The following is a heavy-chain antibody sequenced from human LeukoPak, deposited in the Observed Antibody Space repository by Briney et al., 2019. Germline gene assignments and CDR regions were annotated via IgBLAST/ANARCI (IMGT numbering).Heavy chain of an antibody. CDR2: ISGSGGST. V-gene: IGHV3-23*01. J-gene: IGHJ4*02. CDR3: AKEPANTYDFWSFDY. CDR1: GFTFSSYG. Sequence: PGGTLRLSCAASGFTFSSYGMSWVRQAPGKGLEWVSAISGSGGSTYYADSVKGRFTISRDNSKNTLYLQMNSLRAEDTAVYYCAKEPANTYDFWSFDYWGQGTLVTVSS. D-gene: IGHD3-3*01.